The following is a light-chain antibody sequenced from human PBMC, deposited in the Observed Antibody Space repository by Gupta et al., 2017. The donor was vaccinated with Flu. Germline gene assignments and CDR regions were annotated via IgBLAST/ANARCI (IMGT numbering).Light chain of an antibody. Sequence: QSALTQPASVSGSPGQSITISCTGTSSDIGAYNRVSWYQQHPGKAPKLMIYEVSNRPSGVSDRVSGSKSGNTASLTISGLQAEDEADYYCSSYTTTSTLWVFGGGTELTVL. CDR2: EVS. CDR1: SSDIGAYNR. V-gene: IGLV2-14*01. J-gene: IGLJ3*02. CDR3: SSYTTTSTLWV.